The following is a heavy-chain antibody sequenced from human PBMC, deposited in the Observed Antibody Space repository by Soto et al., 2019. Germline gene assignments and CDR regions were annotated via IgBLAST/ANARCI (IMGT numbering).Heavy chain of an antibody. CDR3: TRDLAWKIFDY. Sequence: GGSLRLSCAASGFSFSEYVIHWVRQVPGKGLVWVSRISHDGSSTTYADSVNGRFTVSRDNAKNTVYLQMSGLRAEDTAVYYCTRDLAWKIFDYWGQGTLVTVSS. J-gene: IGHJ4*02. CDR1: GFSFSEYV. D-gene: IGHD1-1*01. V-gene: IGHV3-74*01. CDR2: ISHDGSST.